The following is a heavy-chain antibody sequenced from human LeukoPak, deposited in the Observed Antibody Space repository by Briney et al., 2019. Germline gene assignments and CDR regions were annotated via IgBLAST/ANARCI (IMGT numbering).Heavy chain of an antibody. CDR1: GYTFTTYG. J-gene: IGHJ4*02. D-gene: IGHD3-3*01. Sequence: ASVKVSCTASGYTFTTYGLSWVRQAPGQGLEWMGWISTYNGNTNYAQKFQGRITMTTDTSTSTAYMELRSLRSDDTAVYYCARDPTEDFWSGFYSYFDFWGQGTLVTVSS. V-gene: IGHV1-18*01. CDR3: ARDPTEDFWSGFYSYFDF. CDR2: ISTYNGNT.